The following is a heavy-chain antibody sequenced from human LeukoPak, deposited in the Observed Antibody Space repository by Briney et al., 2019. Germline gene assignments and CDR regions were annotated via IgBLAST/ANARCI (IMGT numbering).Heavy chain of an antibody. Sequence: GGSLRLSCAASGFTFSSYTMNWVRQAPGKGLEWVSSISSTSSYIYYADSVKGRFTISRDNAKNSLSLQMNSLRAEDTAVYYCAKAPVTSCRGAYCYPFDYWGQGTLVTVSS. CDR1: GFTFSSYT. D-gene: IGHD2-21*01. V-gene: IGHV3-21*01. J-gene: IGHJ4*02. CDR3: AKAPVTSCRGAYCYPFDY. CDR2: ISSTSSYI.